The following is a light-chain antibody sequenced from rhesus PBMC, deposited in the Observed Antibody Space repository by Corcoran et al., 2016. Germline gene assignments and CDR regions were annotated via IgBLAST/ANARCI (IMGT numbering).Light chain of an antibody. CDR1: SSDIGGYNR. J-gene: IGLJ1*01. CDR2: DFS. Sequence: QAAPTQSPSVSGSPGQSVTISCTGTSSDIGGYNRVSWYQQYPGKAPKFVIYDFSKRPSGVSDRFSGSKSGNTASLTISGLQAEDEADYYGSSYAGSNTYIFGAGTRLTVL. V-gene: IGLV2-23*03. CDR3: SSYAGSNTYI.